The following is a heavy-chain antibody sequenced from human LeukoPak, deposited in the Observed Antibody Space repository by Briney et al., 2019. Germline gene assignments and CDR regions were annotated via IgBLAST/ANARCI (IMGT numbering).Heavy chain of an antibody. D-gene: IGHD7-27*01. V-gene: IGHV3-11*04. Sequence: GGSLRLSCAASGFTFSDYYMSSIRQAPGKGLEWDSYISSSGSTIYYADSVKGRFTISRDNAKNSLYLQMNSLRAEDTAVYYCAKGDVSVTREFDYWGQGTLVTVSS. J-gene: IGHJ4*02. CDR3: AKGDVSVTREFDY. CDR2: ISSSGSTI. CDR1: GFTFSDYY.